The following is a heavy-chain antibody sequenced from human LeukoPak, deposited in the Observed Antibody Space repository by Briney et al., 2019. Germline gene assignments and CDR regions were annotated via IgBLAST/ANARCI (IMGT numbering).Heavy chain of an antibody. D-gene: IGHD6-13*01. CDR1: GFTFSSYA. Sequence: PGGSLRLSCAASGFTFSSYAMHWVRQAPGKGLEWVAVISYDGSNKYYADSVKDRFTISRDNSKNTLYLQMNSLRAEDTAVYYCARGVYYFDYWGQGTLVTVSS. J-gene: IGHJ4*02. CDR2: ISYDGSNK. V-gene: IGHV3-30-3*01. CDR3: ARGVYYFDY.